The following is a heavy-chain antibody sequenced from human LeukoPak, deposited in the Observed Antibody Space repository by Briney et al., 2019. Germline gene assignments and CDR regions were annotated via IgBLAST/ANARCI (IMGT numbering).Heavy chain of an antibody. CDR1: GLTFSTYA. CDR2: IDKTGGAT. V-gene: IGHV3-23*01. J-gene: IGHJ5*02. CDR3: AKEAGVAGKYDP. Sequence: GGSLRLSCAVSGLTFSTYAMTWARQAPGKGLEWVSSIDKTGGATTYTDSVKGRFTISRDNSKNTLYLQMTSLRADDTAIYYCAKEAGVAGKYDPWGQGTLVIVSS. D-gene: IGHD6-19*01.